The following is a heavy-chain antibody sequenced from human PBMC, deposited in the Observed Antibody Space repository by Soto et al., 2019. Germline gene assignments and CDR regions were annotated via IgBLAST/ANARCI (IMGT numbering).Heavy chain of an antibody. Sequence: SLTCTVSGGSISSGGYYWSWIRQHPGKGLERIGYIYYSGSTYYNPSLKSRVTISVDTSKNQFSLKLSSVTAADTAVYYCARGVTIYYYYYYMDVWGKGTTVTVSS. CDR2: IYYSGST. CDR1: GGSISSGGYY. J-gene: IGHJ6*03. CDR3: ARGVTIYYYYYYMDV. D-gene: IGHD2-21*02. V-gene: IGHV4-31*03.